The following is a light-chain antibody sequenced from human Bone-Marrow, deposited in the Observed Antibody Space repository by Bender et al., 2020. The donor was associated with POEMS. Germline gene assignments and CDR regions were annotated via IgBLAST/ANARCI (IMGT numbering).Light chain of an antibody. Sequence: SYELTQPPSVSVSPGQTARITCSGDALPKKYAYWYQQKSGQAPVLVMYEDTNRPSGIPERFSGSNSGNTATLTISGTQAIDEADYYCQAWDTSTVVFGGGTKLTVL. V-gene: IGLV3-1*01. CDR3: QAWDTSTVV. CDR2: EDT. CDR1: ALPKKY. J-gene: IGLJ2*01.